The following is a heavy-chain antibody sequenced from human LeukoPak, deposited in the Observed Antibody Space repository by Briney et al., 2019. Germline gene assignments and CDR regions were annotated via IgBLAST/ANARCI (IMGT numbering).Heavy chain of an antibody. CDR2: IYHSGST. V-gene: IGHV4-30-2*05. CDR1: GGSISSGGYY. D-gene: IGHD3-22*01. CDR3: ARYYDSSGYYILSWFDP. Sequence: SETLSLTCTVSGGSISSGGYYWSWIRQPPGKGLEWIGYIYHSGSTYYNPSLKSRVTISVDTSKNQFSLKLSSVTAADTAVYYCARYYDSSGYYILSWFDPWGQGTLVTVSS. J-gene: IGHJ5*02.